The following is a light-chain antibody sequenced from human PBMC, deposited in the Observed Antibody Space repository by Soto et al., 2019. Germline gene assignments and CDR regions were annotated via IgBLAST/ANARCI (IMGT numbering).Light chain of an antibody. CDR1: SSNIGAGYD. J-gene: IGLJ1*01. V-gene: IGLV1-40*01. CDR2: GNS. Sequence: QSVLTQPPSVSGAPGQRVTISCTGSSSNIGAGYDVHWYQQLPGTAPKLLIYGNSNRPSGVPDRFSGSKSGTSASLAITGLQAEDEADYYCQSYDSSLSASVFGTGTQVTVL. CDR3: QSYDSSLSASV.